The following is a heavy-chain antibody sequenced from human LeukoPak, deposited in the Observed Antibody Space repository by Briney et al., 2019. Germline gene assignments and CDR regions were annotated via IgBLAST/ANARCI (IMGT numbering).Heavy chain of an antibody. V-gene: IGHV3-74*01. CDR1: GFTFSSYW. D-gene: IGHD6-13*01. CDR2: INSDGRST. Sequence: GGSLRLSCAASGFTFSSYWMHWVRQAPGKGLVWVSRINSDGRSTTYADSVKGRFTMSIDNAKNTLYLQMNSLRAEDTAVYYCARECESSSTCFYWGQGALVTVSS. J-gene: IGHJ4*02. CDR3: ARECESSSTCFY.